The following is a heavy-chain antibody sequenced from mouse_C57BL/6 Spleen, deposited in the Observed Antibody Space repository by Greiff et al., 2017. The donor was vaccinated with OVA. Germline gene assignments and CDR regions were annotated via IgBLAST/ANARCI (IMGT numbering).Heavy chain of an antibody. V-gene: IGHV1-81*01. CDR3: ARGEELLRSRGYAMDY. J-gene: IGHJ4*01. CDR1: GYTFTSYG. Sequence: QVHVKQSGAELARPGASVKLSCKASGYTFTSYGISWVKQRTGQGLEWIGEIYPRSGNTYYNEKVKGKATLTADKSSSTAYMELRSLTSEGSAVYFCARGEELLRSRGYAMDYWGQGTSVTVSS. D-gene: IGHD1-1*01. CDR2: IYPRSGNT.